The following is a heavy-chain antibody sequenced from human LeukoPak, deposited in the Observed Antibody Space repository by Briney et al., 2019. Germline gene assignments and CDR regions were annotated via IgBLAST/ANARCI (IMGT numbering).Heavy chain of an antibody. V-gene: IGHV5-51*01. CDR3: ARQGATTITTEWFDP. CDR2: IYPGDSDT. D-gene: IGHD4-11*01. CDR1: GYRFSSYW. J-gene: IGHJ5*02. Sequence: GESLKISCKGSGYRFSSYWIGWVRQMPGKGLEWMGIIYPGDSDTRYSPSFQGQVTISADKSISTAYLQWSSLKASDTAMYYCARQGATTITTEWFDPWGQGTLVTVSS.